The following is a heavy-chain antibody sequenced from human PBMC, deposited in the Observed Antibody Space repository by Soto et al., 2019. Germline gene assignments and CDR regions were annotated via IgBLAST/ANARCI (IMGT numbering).Heavy chain of an antibody. Sequence: QVQLVQSGAEVKKPGSSVKVSCKASGGTFSSYTISWVRQAPGQGLEWMGRIIPIHGIANYAQKFQGSVTIPADQATRGAYMELSSLRSEDTAVYYCARGVSGYCSSTSCYYADGHFDYWGQGTLVTVSS. J-gene: IGHJ4*02. D-gene: IGHD2-2*01. CDR1: GGTFSSYT. CDR3: ARGVSGYCSSTSCYYADGHFDY. V-gene: IGHV1-69*02. CDR2: IIPIHGIA.